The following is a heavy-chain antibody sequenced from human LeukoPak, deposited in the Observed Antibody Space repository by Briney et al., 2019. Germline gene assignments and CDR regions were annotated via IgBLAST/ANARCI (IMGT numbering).Heavy chain of an antibody. V-gene: IGHV4-4*07. J-gene: IGHJ4*02. CDR1: GGTISSYY. CDR3: ARTWQWLPFDY. CDR2: IYISGST. Sequence: SETLSLTCTVSGGTISSYYWSWIRQPAGKGLEWIGRIYISGSTNYNPSLKSRVTMSVDTSKNQFSLKLFYVTAAETAVYYCARTWQWLPFDYWGQGTLVTVSS. D-gene: IGHD6-19*01.